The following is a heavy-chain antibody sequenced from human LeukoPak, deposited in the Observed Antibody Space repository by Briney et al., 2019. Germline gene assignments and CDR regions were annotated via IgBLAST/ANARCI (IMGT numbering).Heavy chain of an antibody. D-gene: IGHD3-3*01. CDR3: ARDSPPYDFWSGPYFDY. V-gene: IGHV4-4*07. Sequence: PSETLSLTCTVSGGSISSYYWSWIRQPAGKGLEWIGRIYTSGSTNYNPSLKSRVTMSVDTSKNQFSLKLSSVTAADTAVYYCARDSPPYDFWSGPYFDYWGQGTLVTVSS. J-gene: IGHJ4*02. CDR1: GGSISSYY. CDR2: IYTSGST.